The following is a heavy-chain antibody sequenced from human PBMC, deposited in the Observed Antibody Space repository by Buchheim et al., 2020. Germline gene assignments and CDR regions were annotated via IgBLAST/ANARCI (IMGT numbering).Heavy chain of an antibody. V-gene: IGHV3-23*01. J-gene: IGHJ3*02. Sequence: EVQLLESGGGLVQPGGSLRLSCAASGFTFNNYAMSWVRQAPGKGLEWVSTIGASGGATYYADSVKGRFTISRDNSKNSLYLQINSLRADDTAIYYCAKGGYAAYYFVNGDTFDIWGHGT. CDR2: IGASGGAT. D-gene: IGHD3-10*02. CDR1: GFTFNNYA. CDR3: AKGGYAAYYFVNGDTFDI.